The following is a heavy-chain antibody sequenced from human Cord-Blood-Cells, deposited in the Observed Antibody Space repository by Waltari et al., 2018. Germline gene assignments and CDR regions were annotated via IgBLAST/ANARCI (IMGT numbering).Heavy chain of an antibody. CDR3: ARRHYTVVTPFDY. CDR2: INHSGST. CDR1: GGSFSGYY. V-gene: IGHV4-34*01. Sequence: QVQLQQWGAGLLKPSETLSLTCAVYGGSFSGYYWSWIRQPPGKGLGWIGEINHSGSTNYNPPLKSRVTISVDTSKNQFSLKLSSVTAADTAVYYCARRHYTVVTPFDYWGQGTLVTVSS. J-gene: IGHJ4*02. D-gene: IGHD2-21*02.